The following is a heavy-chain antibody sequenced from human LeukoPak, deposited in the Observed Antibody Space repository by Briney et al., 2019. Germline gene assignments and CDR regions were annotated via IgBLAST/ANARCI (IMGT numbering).Heavy chain of an antibody. Sequence: SETLSLTCTVSGGSISSYDWSWIRQPPGKGLEWIGYIYYSGSTNYNPSLKSRVTISVDTSKNQFSLKLSSVTAADTAVYYCARAKAEYYYDSSGYYYRYFDYWGQGTLVTVSS. J-gene: IGHJ4*02. CDR3: ARAKAEYYYDSSGYYYRYFDY. CDR2: IYYSGST. V-gene: IGHV4-59*01. D-gene: IGHD3-22*01. CDR1: GGSISSYD.